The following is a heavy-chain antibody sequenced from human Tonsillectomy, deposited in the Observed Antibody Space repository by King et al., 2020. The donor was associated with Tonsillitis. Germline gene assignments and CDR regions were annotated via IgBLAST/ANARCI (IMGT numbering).Heavy chain of an antibody. Sequence: VQLVESGAEVKKPGESLKLSCEVSGYSFTDYWIAWVRQMPGAGLEWMGIIDPSDSQTRYSPSFQGQVTISVDRSIITAYLQWSSLKASDTAIYYCARLLERGITETGERDCNFDLWGRGTPVTVSS. V-gene: IGHV5-51*01. CDR2: IDPSDSQT. CDR1: GYSFTDYW. D-gene: IGHD7-27*01. CDR3: ARLLERGITETGERDCNFDL. J-gene: IGHJ2*01.